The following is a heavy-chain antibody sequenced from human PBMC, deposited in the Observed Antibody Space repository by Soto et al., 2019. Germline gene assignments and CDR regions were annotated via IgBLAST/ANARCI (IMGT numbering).Heavy chain of an antibody. V-gene: IGHV4-39*01. Sequence: QLQLQESGPGLVKPSETLSLTCTVSGGSISSSSYYWGWIRQPPGKGLEWIGSIYYSGSTYYNPSLKSRVTISVHTSKNQFSLKLSSVTAADTAVYYCARHFSSGWYYYYGMDVWGQGTTVTVSS. CDR2: IYYSGST. CDR3: ARHFSSGWYYYYGMDV. CDR1: GGSISSSSYY. J-gene: IGHJ6*02. D-gene: IGHD6-19*01.